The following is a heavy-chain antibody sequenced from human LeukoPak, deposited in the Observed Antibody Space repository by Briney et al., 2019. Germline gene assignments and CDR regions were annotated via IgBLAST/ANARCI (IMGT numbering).Heavy chain of an antibody. Sequence: GGPLRLSCAASGFSSSIHWMTWVRQAPGKGPEWVANIKEDGTDKHYADSVKGRFTISRDNAKNSLYLQLNSLRVEDTAVYYCARPRSDYWGQGTLVTVSS. CDR2: IKEDGTDK. V-gene: IGHV3-7*01. CDR1: GFSSSIHW. J-gene: IGHJ4*02. CDR3: ARPRSDY. D-gene: IGHD3-3*01.